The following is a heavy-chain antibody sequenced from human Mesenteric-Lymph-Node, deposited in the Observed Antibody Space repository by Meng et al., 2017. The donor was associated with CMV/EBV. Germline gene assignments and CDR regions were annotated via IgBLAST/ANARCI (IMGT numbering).Heavy chain of an antibody. Sequence: GGSLRLSCAASGFTFDAYVMSWVRQAPGKGLEWVSDISYAGGGTYYADSVKGRFAVSRDNAKNTLYLQMNSLRAEDTAVYYCARVSDSSWYYFDYWGQGTLVTVSS. D-gene: IGHD6-13*01. J-gene: IGHJ4*02. V-gene: IGHV3-23*01. CDR3: ARVSDSSWYYFDY. CDR2: ISYAGGGT. CDR1: GFTFDAYV.